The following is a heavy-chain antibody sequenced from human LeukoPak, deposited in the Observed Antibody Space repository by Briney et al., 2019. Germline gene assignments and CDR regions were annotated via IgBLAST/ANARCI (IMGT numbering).Heavy chain of an antibody. Sequence: PSETLSLTCAVYGESLSGYYWSWIRQPPGKGLEWIGEINHSGSTNYNPSLKSRVTISVDTSKNQFSLKLSSVTAADTAVYYCARRDYDYVWGSYRPFDYWGQGTLVTVSS. CDR1: GESLSGYY. D-gene: IGHD3-16*02. CDR2: INHSGST. CDR3: ARRDYDYVWGSYRPFDY. V-gene: IGHV4-34*01. J-gene: IGHJ4*02.